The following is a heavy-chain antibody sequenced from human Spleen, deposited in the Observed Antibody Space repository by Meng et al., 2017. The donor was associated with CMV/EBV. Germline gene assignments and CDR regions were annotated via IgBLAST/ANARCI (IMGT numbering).Heavy chain of an antibody. CDR2: MNQNGSEK. CDR3: ARSYGLDV. V-gene: IGHV3-7*01. CDR1: GFFFGSFW. J-gene: IGHJ6*02. Sequence: GESLKISCAASGFFFGSFWMTWVRQAPGKGLEWVANMNQNGSEKYYVDSVKGRLTISRDNAGNLLYLQMSSLSADDTAVYYCARSYGLDVWGQGTTVTVSS.